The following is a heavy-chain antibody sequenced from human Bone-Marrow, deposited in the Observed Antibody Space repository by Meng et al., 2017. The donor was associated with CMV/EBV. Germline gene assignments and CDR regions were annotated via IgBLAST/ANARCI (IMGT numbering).Heavy chain of an antibody. CDR3: TRDLLSGLTSDY. J-gene: IGHJ4*02. Sequence: ESLKISCTVSGGSISSSSYYWGWVRQPPGKGLEWIASIYYSGSTYYSPSLASRVTISVDTSKNQFSLKVSSVTAADTAVYYCTRDLLSGLTSDYWGQGTLVPSPQ. V-gene: IGHV4-39*07. CDR2: IYYSGST. D-gene: IGHD1-14*01. CDR1: GGSISSSSYY.